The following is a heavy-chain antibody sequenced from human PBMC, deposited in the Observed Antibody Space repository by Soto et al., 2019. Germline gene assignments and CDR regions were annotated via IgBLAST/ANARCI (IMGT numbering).Heavy chain of an antibody. CDR2: ISGGGDTT. D-gene: IGHD3-10*01. Sequence: EVQLLESGGGLVQPGGSLRLSCAASGFTFNNYAITWVRQAPGKGLEWVSAISGGGDTTSYADSVKGRFTVSRDGSKNTLYLQMSSLRAEDTALYYCAKGRGDSGSLTPRVDFGGQGILVTVSS. CDR1: GFTFNNYA. CDR3: AKGRGDSGSLTPRVDF. V-gene: IGHV3-23*01. J-gene: IGHJ4*02.